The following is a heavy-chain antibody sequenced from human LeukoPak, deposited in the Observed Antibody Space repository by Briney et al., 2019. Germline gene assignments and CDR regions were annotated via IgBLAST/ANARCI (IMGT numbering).Heavy chain of an antibody. CDR1: GFTFSNYS. CDR3: AIPPLSGTGSSRPLAGMDV. J-gene: IGHJ6*02. V-gene: IGHV3-21*01. D-gene: IGHD3-10*01. Sequence: GGSLRLSCAGSGFTFSNYSINWVRQAPGKGLEWVSSISPSSHYIYYADSVRGRFTISRDNARNSLYLQMNSLRAEDTAVYYCAIPPLSGTGSSRPLAGMDVWGQGTTVTVSS. CDR2: ISPSSHYI.